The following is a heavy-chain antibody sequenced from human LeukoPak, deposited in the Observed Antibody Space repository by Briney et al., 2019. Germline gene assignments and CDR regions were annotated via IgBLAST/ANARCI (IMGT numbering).Heavy chain of an antibody. D-gene: IGHD6-13*01. CDR2: ISGSGGST. V-gene: IGHV3-23*01. J-gene: IGHJ3*02. CDR1: GFTFSINA. Sequence: GGSLRLSCAASGFTFSINAMSWVRQAPGKGLEWVSAISGSGGSTYYADSVKGRFTISRDNSKNTVYLQMNSLRGEDTAIYYCAKGGSSWYPHAFDIWGQGTMVIVSS. CDR3: AKGGSSWYPHAFDI.